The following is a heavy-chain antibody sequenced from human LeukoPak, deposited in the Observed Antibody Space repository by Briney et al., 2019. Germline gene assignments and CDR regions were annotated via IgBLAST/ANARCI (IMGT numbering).Heavy chain of an antibody. CDR2: ISSSSSYI. V-gene: IGHV3-21*01. J-gene: IGHJ4*02. CDR1: GFTFSSYS. CDR3: ARDPNYDFTHFDY. D-gene: IGHD3-3*01. Sequence: PGGSLRLSCAASGFTFSSYSMNWVRQAPGKGLEWVSFISSSSSYIYYADSVKGRFTISRDNAKNSLYLQMNSLRAEDTAVYYCARDPNYDFTHFDYWGQGTLVTVSS.